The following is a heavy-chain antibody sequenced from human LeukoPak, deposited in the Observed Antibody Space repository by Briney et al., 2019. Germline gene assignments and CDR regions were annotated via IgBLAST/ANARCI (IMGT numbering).Heavy chain of an antibody. CDR1: GFTFSSYW. D-gene: IGHD1-26*01. J-gene: IGHJ4*02. CDR3: ARALGGPGATTLDY. CDR2: IKQDGSEK. V-gene: IGHV3-7*01. Sequence: PGGSLRLSCAASGFTFSSYWMSWVRQAPGKGLEWVANIKQDGSEKYYVDSVKGRFTISRDNAKNSLYLQMNSLRADDTAVYYCARALGGPGATTLDYWGQGTLVTVSS.